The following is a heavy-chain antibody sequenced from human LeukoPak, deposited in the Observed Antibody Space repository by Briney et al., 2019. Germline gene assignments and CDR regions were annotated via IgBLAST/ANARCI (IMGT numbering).Heavy chain of an antibody. CDR3: ARDLYGSGSYYIFDP. J-gene: IGHJ5*02. D-gene: IGHD3-10*01. Sequence: PSETLSLTCAVYGGSFSGYYWSWIRQPPGKGLEWIGEINHSGSTNYNPSLKSRVTISVDTSKNQFSLKLSSVTAADTAVYYCARDLYGSGSYYIFDPWGQGTLVTVSS. V-gene: IGHV4-34*01. CDR1: GGSFSGYY. CDR2: INHSGST.